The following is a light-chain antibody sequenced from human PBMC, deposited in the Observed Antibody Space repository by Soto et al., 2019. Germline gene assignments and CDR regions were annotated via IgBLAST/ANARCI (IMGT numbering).Light chain of an antibody. CDR3: QQRASWPLT. CDR2: DAS. Sequence: EIVLTQSPATLSLSPGERATLSCRASQSISSHLAWYQQKPGQATRLVMYDASNRATGIPARFSGSGSGTDFTLTISSLEPEDFAVYYCQQRASWPLTFGGGTEVEIK. J-gene: IGKJ4*01. V-gene: IGKV3-11*01. CDR1: QSISSH.